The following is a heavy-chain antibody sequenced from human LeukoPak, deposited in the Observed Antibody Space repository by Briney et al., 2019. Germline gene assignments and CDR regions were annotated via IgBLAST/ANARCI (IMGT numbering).Heavy chain of an antibody. D-gene: IGHD3-10*01. CDR3: ARFPGADYFDY. CDR1: GFTFSSYE. Sequence: GGSLRLSCAASGFTFSSYEMNWVRQAPGKGLEWISYISSSGSTIYYADSVKGRFTISRGNPKNSLYLQMDSLRAEDTAVYYCARFPGADYFDYWGQGTLVTVSS. J-gene: IGHJ4*02. V-gene: IGHV3-48*03. CDR2: ISSSGSTI.